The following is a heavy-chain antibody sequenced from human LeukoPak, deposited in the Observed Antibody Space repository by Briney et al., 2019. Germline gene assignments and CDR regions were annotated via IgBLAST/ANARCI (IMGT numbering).Heavy chain of an antibody. CDR3: ALQGVRGVSYYFDY. D-gene: IGHD3-10*01. V-gene: IGHV1-3*01. CDR1: GYTFTSYA. J-gene: IGHJ4*02. Sequence: ASVKVSCKASGYTFTSYAMHWVRQAPGQRLEWMGWINAGNGNTKYSQKFQGRVTITRDTSASTAYMELSSLRSEDTAVNYCALQGVRGVSYYFDYWGQGTLVTVSS. CDR2: INAGNGNT.